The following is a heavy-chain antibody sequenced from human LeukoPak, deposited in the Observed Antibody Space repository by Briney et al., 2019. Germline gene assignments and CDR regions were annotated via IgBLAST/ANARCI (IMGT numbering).Heavy chain of an antibody. CDR1: GYSISSGYY. J-gene: IGHJ4*02. D-gene: IGHD3-22*01. CDR3: ARDRLLYYYDSSGYYRNDY. V-gene: IGHV4-38-2*02. Sequence: SGTLSLTCTVSGYSISSGYYWGWIRQPPGKGLEWIGSIYHSGSTYYNPSLKSRVTISVDTSKNQFSLKLSSVTAADTAVYYCARDRLLYYYDSSGYYRNDYWGQGTLVTVSS. CDR2: IYHSGST.